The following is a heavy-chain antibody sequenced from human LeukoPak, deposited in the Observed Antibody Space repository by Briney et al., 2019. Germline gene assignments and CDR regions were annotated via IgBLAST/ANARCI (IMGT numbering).Heavy chain of an antibody. CDR3: ARAVKANYGSGSFSYMDV. Sequence: SETLSLTCTVSGGSISSYYWSWIRQPAGKGLEWIGRIFTSGSTNYNPSLKSRVTMSVDTSKNQFSLKLSSVTAADTALYYCARAVKANYGSGSFSYMDVWGKGTTVTVSS. V-gene: IGHV4-4*07. CDR2: IFTSGST. CDR1: GGSISSYY. D-gene: IGHD3-10*01. J-gene: IGHJ6*03.